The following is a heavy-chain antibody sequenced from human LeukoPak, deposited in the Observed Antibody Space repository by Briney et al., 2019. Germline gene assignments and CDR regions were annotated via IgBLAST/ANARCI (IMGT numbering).Heavy chain of an antibody. D-gene: IGHD3-10*01. CDR1: GYSFTSYW. CDR2: IYPGDSDT. V-gene: IGHV5-51*01. Sequence: GESLKISCKGSGYSFTSYWIGWVRQMPGKGLEWMGIIYPGDSDTRYSPSFQGQVTISADKSISTAYLQWSSLKPSDTAMYYCARMARVGFEGNWFDPWAQGPLVTVSS. CDR3: ARMARVGFEGNWFDP. J-gene: IGHJ5*02.